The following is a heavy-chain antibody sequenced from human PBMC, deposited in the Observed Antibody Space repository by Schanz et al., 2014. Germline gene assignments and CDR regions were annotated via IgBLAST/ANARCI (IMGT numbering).Heavy chain of an antibody. CDR2: ISGDGTTT. J-gene: IGHJ4*02. D-gene: IGHD3-3*01. Sequence: EVQLVESGGGLVQPGGSLRLSCAASGFTFSVYWMHWVRQPPGEGLVSVSRISGDGTTTSYADSVKGRFTISRDNAKNSLYLQMNSLTADDTAVYYCARDKGGYYPFDYWGRGTLVTVSS. V-gene: IGHV3-74*01. CDR1: GFTFSVYW. CDR3: ARDKGGYYPFDY.